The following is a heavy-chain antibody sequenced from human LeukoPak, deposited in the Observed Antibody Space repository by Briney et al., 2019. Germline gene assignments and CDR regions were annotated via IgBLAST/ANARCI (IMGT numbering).Heavy chain of an antibody. CDR2: ISYDGSNK. CDR1: GFTFSSYA. CDR3: ARARIVVVVAATRQYFDY. D-gene: IGHD2-15*01. Sequence: GGSLRLSCAASGFTFSSYAMHWVRQAPGKGLEWVAVISYDGSNKYYADSVKGRFTISRDNSKNTLYLQMNSLRAEDTAVYYCARARIVVVVAATRQYFDYWGQGTLVTVSS. J-gene: IGHJ4*02. V-gene: IGHV3-30*04.